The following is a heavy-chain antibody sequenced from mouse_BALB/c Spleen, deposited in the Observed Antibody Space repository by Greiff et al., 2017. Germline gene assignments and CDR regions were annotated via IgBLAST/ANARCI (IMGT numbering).Heavy chain of an antibody. CDR3: AKYYYGSSYAMDY. J-gene: IGHJ4*01. CDR1: GFSLTSYG. V-gene: IGHV2-2*02. D-gene: IGHD1-1*01. Sequence: VKVEESGPGLVAPSQSLSITCTVSGFSLTSYGVHWVRQSPGKGLEWLGVIWSGGSTDYNAAFISRLSISKDNSKSQVFFKMNSLQANDTAIYYCAKYYYGSSYAMDYWGQGTSVTVSS. CDR2: IWSGGST.